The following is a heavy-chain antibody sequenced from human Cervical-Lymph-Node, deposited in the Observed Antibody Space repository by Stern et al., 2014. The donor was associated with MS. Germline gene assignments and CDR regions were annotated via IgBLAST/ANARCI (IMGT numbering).Heavy chain of an antibody. Sequence: QVQLVESGAEVKKPGSSVKVSCKVSGATFSTNGISWVRQGPGQGLEWMGATVPIFERSNYAQRFRCRVTITADESTSTSYMELTSLRSDDTGVYYCAREHHGGNFAAWGQGTLVTVSS. CDR3: AREHHGGNFAA. V-gene: IGHV1-69*01. CDR2: TVPIFERS. J-gene: IGHJ5*02. CDR1: GATFSTNG. D-gene: IGHD4-23*01.